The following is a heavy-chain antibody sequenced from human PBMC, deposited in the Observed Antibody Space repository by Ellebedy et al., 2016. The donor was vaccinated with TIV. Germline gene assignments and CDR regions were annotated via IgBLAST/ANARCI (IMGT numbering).Heavy chain of an antibody. J-gene: IGHJ4*02. Sequence: GESLKISXAASGFTFSNYAVHWVRQAPGKGLEWVTSISYDGSNKFYADSVKGRFTISRDSSKNTLYLQMNSLRVEDTAVYYCARDPSAEKTRTWGWGQGTLVTVSS. CDR3: ARDPSAEKTRTWG. D-gene: IGHD7-27*01. V-gene: IGHV3-30*14. CDR1: GFTFSNYA. CDR2: ISYDGSNK.